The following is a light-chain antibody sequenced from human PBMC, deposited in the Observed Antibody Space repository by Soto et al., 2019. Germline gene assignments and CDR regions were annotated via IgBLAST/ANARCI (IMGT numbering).Light chain of an antibody. Sequence: QSALTQPASVSGSPGQSITISCTGTSSDVGAYNYVSWYQQHPGKAPKLIIYEVSNRPSGVSWRFSGSKSGNTASLTISGLQSEDEADYYCSSHITSNTRAFGTGTKLTVL. CDR1: SSDVGAYNY. V-gene: IGLV2-14*01. CDR2: EVS. J-gene: IGLJ1*01. CDR3: SSHITSNTRA.